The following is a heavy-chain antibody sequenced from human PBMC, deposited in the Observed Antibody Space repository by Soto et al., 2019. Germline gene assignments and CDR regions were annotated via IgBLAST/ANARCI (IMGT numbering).Heavy chain of an antibody. D-gene: IGHD5-12*01. CDR1: GINYNTYA. CDR2: INTGNGDT. Sequence: QVQLVQSGAEMKKPGASVKVSCKTSGINYNTYAIHWERQAPGQGLEWMGWINTGNGDTRYSQNFQGRVTLTRDTSASTVYMDLDSLKSEDTGLYFCARAISGYVTWGQGTLVTVSS. CDR3: ARAISGYVT. J-gene: IGHJ4*02. V-gene: IGHV1-3*04.